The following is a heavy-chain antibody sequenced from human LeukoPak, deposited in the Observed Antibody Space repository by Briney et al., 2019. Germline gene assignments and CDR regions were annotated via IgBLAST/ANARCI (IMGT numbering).Heavy chain of an antibody. CDR3: ARDGGYCGGDCYSWFDP. J-gene: IGHJ5*02. D-gene: IGHD2-21*01. V-gene: IGHV4-59*01. CDR1: GGSISSYY. Sequence: SETLSLTCTVSGGSISSYYWSWIRQPPGKGLEWIGYIYYSGSTNYNPSLKSRVTISVDTSKNQFSLKLSSVTAADTAVYYCARDGGYCGGDCYSWFDPWGQGTLVTVSS. CDR2: IYYSGST.